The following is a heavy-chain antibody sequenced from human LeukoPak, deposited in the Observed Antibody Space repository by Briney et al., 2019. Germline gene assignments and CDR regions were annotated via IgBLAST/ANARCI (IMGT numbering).Heavy chain of an antibody. CDR1: GFIFSRYW. CDR3: ARDRNYFDRSGYYDAFDI. CDR2: INQNGNET. D-gene: IGHD3-22*01. Sequence: GGSLRLSCAASGFIFSRYWMSWVRQAPGKGLEWVANINQNGNETYYVDSVRGRFTISRDTAKNSLYLQMNSLRAEDTAVYYCARDRNYFDRSGYYDAFDIWGQGTMVTVSS. J-gene: IGHJ3*02. V-gene: IGHV3-7*01.